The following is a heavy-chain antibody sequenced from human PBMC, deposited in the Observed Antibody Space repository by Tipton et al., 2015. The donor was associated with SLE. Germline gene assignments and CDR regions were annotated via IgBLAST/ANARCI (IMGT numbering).Heavy chain of an antibody. Sequence: TLSLTCTVSGGSISSGSYYWSWIRQPAGKGLEWIGRIYSSGTTDYNPSLKSRVTISADTSKNQFSLKLRSVTAADTAVYFCGNNNPHYFYGMDVWGQGTMVAASS. J-gene: IGHJ6*02. CDR3: GNNNPHYFYGMDV. CDR2: IYSSGTT. CDR1: GGSISSGSYY. V-gene: IGHV4-61*02. D-gene: IGHD1-14*01.